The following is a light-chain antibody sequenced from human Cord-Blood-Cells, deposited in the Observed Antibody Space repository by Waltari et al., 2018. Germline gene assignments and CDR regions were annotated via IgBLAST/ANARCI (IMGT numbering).Light chain of an antibody. V-gene: IGKV3-15*01. CDR2: GAS. J-gene: IGKJ1*01. CDR1: QSVSSN. Sequence: EIVLTQCPAPLSVTSGERDTLSCRASQSVSSNLAWYQQKPGQAPRLLIYGASTRATGIPARFSGSGSGTDFTLTISSLQSEDFAVYYCQQYNNWPRTFGQGTKVEIK. CDR3: QQYNNWPRT.